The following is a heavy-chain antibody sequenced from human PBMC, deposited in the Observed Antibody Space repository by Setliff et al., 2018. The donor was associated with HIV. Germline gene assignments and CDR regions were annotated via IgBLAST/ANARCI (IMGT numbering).Heavy chain of an antibody. J-gene: IGHJ4*02. Sequence: PSETLSLTCTVSGGSISSYFWSWIRQPPGKGLEWIGYIYYSGSTNYNPSLKSRVTISVDTSKNQFSLMLDSVTAADAALYFCARDVMEWFGSYFDHWGQGALVTVSS. CDR3: ARDVMEWFGSYFDH. CDR1: GGSISSYF. CDR2: IYYSGST. D-gene: IGHD3-3*01. V-gene: IGHV4-59*12.